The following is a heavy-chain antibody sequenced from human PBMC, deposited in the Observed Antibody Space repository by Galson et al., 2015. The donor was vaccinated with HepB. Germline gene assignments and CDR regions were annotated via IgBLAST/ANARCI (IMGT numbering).Heavy chain of an antibody. J-gene: IGHJ4*02. CDR2: INPGGGQT. D-gene: IGHD7-27*01. V-gene: IGHV1-46*03. CDR3: TRDANWGSQDYFDS. Sequence: QSGAEVKKPGESLKISCKASGYTVTSYYIHWVRQAPGQGLEWMGIINPGGGQTTYAQKFQGRITLTRDTSTSTVYMGLSNLRSDDTAVYYCTRDANWGSQDYFDSWGQGTLVTVSS. CDR1: GYTVTSYY.